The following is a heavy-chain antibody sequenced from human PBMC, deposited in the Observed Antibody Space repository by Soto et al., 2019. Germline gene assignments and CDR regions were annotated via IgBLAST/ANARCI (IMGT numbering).Heavy chain of an antibody. V-gene: IGHV3-7*03. Sequence: EVHLVESGGGLVQPGGSLRLSCAASGFTFSNYWMSWVRQAPGKGLEWVANMKPDGSEKYYVDSVRGRFTISRDNAQNSVDLQMNSLRAEDTAIYYCARAGDHYDNYYVRHDYWGQGTLVTVSS. D-gene: IGHD3-10*02. CDR3: ARAGDHYDNYYVRHDY. CDR1: GFTFSNYW. J-gene: IGHJ4*02. CDR2: MKPDGSEK.